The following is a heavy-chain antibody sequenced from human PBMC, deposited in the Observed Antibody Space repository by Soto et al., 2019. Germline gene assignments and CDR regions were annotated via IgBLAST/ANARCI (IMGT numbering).Heavy chain of an antibody. J-gene: IGHJ4*02. V-gene: IGHV4-59*01. CDR2: IYYSGST. Sequence: SETLSLTCTVSGGSISSYYWSWIRQPPGKGLEWIGYIYYSGSTNYNPSLKSRVTISVDTSKNQFSLKLSSVTAADTAVYYCARGKRRGYSGYDSEIDLDYWGQGTLVTVSS. CDR1: GGSISSYY. CDR3: ARGKRRGYSGYDSEIDLDY. D-gene: IGHD5-12*01.